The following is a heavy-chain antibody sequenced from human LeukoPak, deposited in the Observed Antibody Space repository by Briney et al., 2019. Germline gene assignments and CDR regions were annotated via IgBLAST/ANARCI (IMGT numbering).Heavy chain of an antibody. CDR3: ARGGYYGSGNDFRFDP. V-gene: IGHV4-34*01. CDR1: GGSISSYY. J-gene: IGHJ5*02. D-gene: IGHD3-10*01. CDR2: INHSGST. Sequence: SETLSLTCTVSGGSISSYYWSWIRQPPGKGLEWIGEINHSGSTNYNPSLKSRVTISVDTSKNQFSLKLSSVTAADTAVYYCARGGYYGSGNDFRFDPWGQGTLVTVSS.